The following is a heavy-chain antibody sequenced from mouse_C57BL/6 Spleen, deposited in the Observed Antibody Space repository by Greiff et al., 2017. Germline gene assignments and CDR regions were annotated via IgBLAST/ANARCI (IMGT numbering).Heavy chain of an antibody. CDR3: ARSDYYGSSLYAMDY. Sequence: EVNLVESGPELVKPGDSVKISCKASGYSFTGYFMNWVMQSHGKSLEWIGRINPYNGDTFYNQKFKGKATLTVDKSSSTAHMELRSLTSEDSAVYYCARSDYYGSSLYAMDYWGQGTSVTVSS. J-gene: IGHJ4*01. CDR1: GYSFTGYF. D-gene: IGHD1-1*01. CDR2: INPYNGDT. V-gene: IGHV1-20*01.